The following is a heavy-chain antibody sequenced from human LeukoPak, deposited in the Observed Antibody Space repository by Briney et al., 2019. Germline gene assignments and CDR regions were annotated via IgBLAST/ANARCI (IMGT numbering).Heavy chain of an antibody. D-gene: IGHD3-3*01. Sequence: GGSLRLSCAASGFTFDDYAMHWVRQAPGKGLEWVSGISWNSGSIGYADSVKGRFTISRDNAKNSLYLQMNSLRVEDTAVYYCARGRVVIPPYYFDYGGRETRAPVPS. J-gene: IGHJ4*02. CDR2: ISWNSGSI. CDR3: ARGRVVIPPYYFDY. CDR1: GFTFDDYA. V-gene: IGHV3-9*01.